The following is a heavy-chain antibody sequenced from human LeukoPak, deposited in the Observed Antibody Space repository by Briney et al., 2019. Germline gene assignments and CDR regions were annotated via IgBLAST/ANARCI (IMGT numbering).Heavy chain of an antibody. CDR1: GYTFTSYY. CDR2: INPSGGST. V-gene: IGHV1-46*01. D-gene: IGHD1-26*01. CDR3: SRGGGGSYFTFDI. Sequence: ASVKVSCKASGYTFTSYYMHWVRQAPGQGLEWMGIINPSGGSTSYAQKFQGRVTMTRDTSTRTVYMELSSLRSEDTAVYLCSRGGGGSYFTFDIWGQGTMATVSS. J-gene: IGHJ3*02.